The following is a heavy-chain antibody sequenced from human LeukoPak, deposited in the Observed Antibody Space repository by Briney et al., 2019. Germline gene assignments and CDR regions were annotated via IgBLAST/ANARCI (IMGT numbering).Heavy chain of an antibody. CDR3: AKGVYYGDYPSFDY. V-gene: IGHV3-30*02. J-gene: IGHJ4*02. CDR2: IRYDGSNK. Sequence: PGGSLRLSCAAPGFTFSSYGMHWVRQAPGKGLEWVAFIRYDGSNKYYADSVKGRFTISRDNSKNTLYLQMNSLRAEDTAVYYCAKGVYYGDYPSFDYWGQGTLVTVSS. D-gene: IGHD4-17*01. CDR1: GFTFSSYG.